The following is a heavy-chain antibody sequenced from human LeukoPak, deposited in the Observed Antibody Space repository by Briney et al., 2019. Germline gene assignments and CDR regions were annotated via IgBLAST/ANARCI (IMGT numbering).Heavy chain of an antibody. CDR1: GGSISSYY. J-gene: IGHJ4*02. Sequence: SETLSLTCTVSGGSISSYYWSWIRQPPGKGLEWIGEINHSGSTNYNPSLKSRVTISVDTSKNQFSLKLSSVTAADTAVYYCARGGYYYDSSGLHYWGQGTLVTVSS. CDR3: ARGGYYYDSSGLHY. V-gene: IGHV4-34*01. CDR2: INHSGST. D-gene: IGHD3-22*01.